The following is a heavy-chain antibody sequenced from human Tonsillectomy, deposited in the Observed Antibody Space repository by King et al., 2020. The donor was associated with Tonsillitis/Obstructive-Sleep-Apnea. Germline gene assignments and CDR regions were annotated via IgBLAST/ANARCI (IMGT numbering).Heavy chain of an antibody. V-gene: IGHV3-30*04. D-gene: IGHD5-24*01. J-gene: IGHJ2*01. CDR2: ISYDGSNK. CDR3: AKDLGWLQINWYFDL. Sequence: QLVQSGGGVVQPGRSLRLSCAASGFTFSSSAMHWVRQAPGKGLEWVAVISYDGSNKYYADSVKGRFTISRDNSTNTLYLQMNSLRAEDTAVYYCAKDLGWLQINWYFDLWGRGTLVTVSS. CDR1: GFTFSSSA.